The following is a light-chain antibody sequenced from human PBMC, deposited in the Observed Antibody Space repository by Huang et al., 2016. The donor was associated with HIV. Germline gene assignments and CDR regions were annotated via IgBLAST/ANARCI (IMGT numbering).Light chain of an antibody. Sequence: IVLTQSPATLSWYLGERVTLSCKSQSITNHLAWYQQRPGQAPRLLIYDASTRVAGVPDRCSGSGSGTDFTLTISSLEPEDFALYYCQQHDSWLTFGGGTKVE. J-gene: IGKJ4*01. CDR2: DAS. V-gene: IGKV3-11*01. CDR3: QQHDSWLT. CDR1: QSITNH.